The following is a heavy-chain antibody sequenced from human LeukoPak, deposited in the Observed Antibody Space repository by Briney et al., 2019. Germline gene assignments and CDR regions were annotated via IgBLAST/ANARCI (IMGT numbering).Heavy chain of an antibody. CDR1: GGSISSGSYY. J-gene: IGHJ4*02. CDR3: ARGGYYDSSGYYYTDIDY. V-gene: IGHV4-61*02. D-gene: IGHD3-22*01. Sequence: SETLSLTCTVSGGSISSGSYYWSWIRQPAGEGLEWIGRIYTSGSTNYTPSLKSRVTISVDTSKNQFSLKLSSVTAADTAVYYCARGGYYDSSGYYYTDIDYWGQGTLVTVSS. CDR2: IYTSGST.